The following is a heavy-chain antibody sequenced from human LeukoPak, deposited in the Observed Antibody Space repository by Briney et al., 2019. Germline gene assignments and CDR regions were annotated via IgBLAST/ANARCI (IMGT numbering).Heavy chain of an antibody. J-gene: IGHJ4*02. CDR3: ARRANGPSY. V-gene: IGHV4-34*01. Sequence: SETLSLTCAVYGGSFSGYYWNWIRQPPGKGLEWIGEINHSGGTNYNPSLKSRVTISIDTSKNQFSLRLSSVTAADTAVYYCARRANGPSYWGQGTLVTVSS. CDR2: INHSGGT. CDR1: GGSFSGYY. D-gene: IGHD2-8*01.